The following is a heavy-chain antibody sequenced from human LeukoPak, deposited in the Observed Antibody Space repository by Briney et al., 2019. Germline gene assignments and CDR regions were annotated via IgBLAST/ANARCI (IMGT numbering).Heavy chain of an antibody. CDR2: INAGNGNT. Sequence: ASVKVSCKASGYTFTSYAMHWVRQAPGQRLEWMGWINAGNGNTKYSQEFQGRVTITRDTSASTAYMELSSLRSEDMAVYYCARGTSQYSSGWYSSTGDYWGQGTLVTVSS. J-gene: IGHJ4*02. D-gene: IGHD6-19*01. V-gene: IGHV1-3*03. CDR3: ARGTSQYSSGWYSSTGDY. CDR1: GYTFTSYA.